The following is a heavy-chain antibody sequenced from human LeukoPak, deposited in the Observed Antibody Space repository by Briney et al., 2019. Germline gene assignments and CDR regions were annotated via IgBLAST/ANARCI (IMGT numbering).Heavy chain of an antibody. Sequence: SETLSLTCTVSGASISSYYWSWIRQPPGKGLEWIGYIYYSGSTNYNPSLKSRVTISVDTSKNQFSLKLSSVTAADTAVYYCARRNPYGSGSYYWFDPWGQGTLVTVSS. D-gene: IGHD3-10*01. CDR3: ARRNPYGSGSYYWFDP. V-gene: IGHV4-59*08. CDR2: IYYSGST. J-gene: IGHJ5*02. CDR1: GASISSYY.